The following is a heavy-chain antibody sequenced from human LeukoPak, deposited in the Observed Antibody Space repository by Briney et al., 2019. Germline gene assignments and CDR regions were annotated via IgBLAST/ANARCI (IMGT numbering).Heavy chain of an antibody. CDR2: MNATSGKT. CDR1: GYTFTSYD. V-gene: IGHV1-8*01. CDR3: AKYKSGDYFDAGKRYYFDQ. J-gene: IGHJ4*02. D-gene: IGHD3-9*01. Sequence: ASVKVSCKASGYTFTSYDINWVRQASGQGLDWMGWMNATSGKTGQAQKFQGRITMTRDTSISTAYMELSSLRPEDTAVYYCAKYKSGDYFDAGKRYYFDQWGQGTPVTVSS.